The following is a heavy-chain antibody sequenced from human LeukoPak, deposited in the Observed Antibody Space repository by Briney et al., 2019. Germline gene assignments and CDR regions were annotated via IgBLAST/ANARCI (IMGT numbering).Heavy chain of an antibody. CDR1: GGSISSYY. CDR3: ARRDNLRFLEWCFDI. CDR2: IYYSGST. J-gene: IGHJ3*02. D-gene: IGHD3-3*01. Sequence: PSETLSLTCTVSGGSISSYYWSWIRQPAGKGLEWIGSIYYSGSTYYNPSLKSRVTISVDTSKNQFSLKLSSVTAADTAVYYCARRDNLRFLEWCFDIWGQGTMVTVSS. V-gene: IGHV4-59*05.